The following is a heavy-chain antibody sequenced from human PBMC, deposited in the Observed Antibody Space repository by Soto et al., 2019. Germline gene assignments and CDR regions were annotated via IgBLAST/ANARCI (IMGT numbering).Heavy chain of an antibody. Sequence: GGSLRLSCAASGFTFSSCAMNWVRQAPGKGLEWVSSISGSGGNTYYADSVKGRFTISRDNSKNTLYLQMNSLRAEDTAVYYFAKVPGSSPRAGSGRPYYYYGMDVWGQGTTVTVSS. V-gene: IGHV3-23*01. J-gene: IGHJ6*02. CDR3: AKVPGSSPRAGSGRPYYYYGMDV. CDR1: GFTFSSCA. D-gene: IGHD3-10*01. CDR2: ISGSGGNT.